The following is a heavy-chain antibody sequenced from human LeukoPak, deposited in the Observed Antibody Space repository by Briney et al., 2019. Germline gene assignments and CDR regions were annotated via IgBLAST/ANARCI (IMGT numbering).Heavy chain of an antibody. CDR2: INPNNGGT. Sequence: ASVKVSCKASGYTFTDYYMHWVRQAPGQGLEWMGWINPNNGGTKYAQKFQGRVTMTRDASISTAYMELSSLRSDDTAVYYCAAPRYCSGGSCYPSFDYWGQGTLVTVSS. D-gene: IGHD2-15*01. V-gene: IGHV1-2*02. J-gene: IGHJ4*02. CDR3: AAPRYCSGGSCYPSFDY. CDR1: GYTFTDYY.